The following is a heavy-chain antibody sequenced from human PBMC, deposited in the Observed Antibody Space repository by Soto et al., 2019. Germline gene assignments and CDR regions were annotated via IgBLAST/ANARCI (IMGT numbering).Heavy chain of an antibody. D-gene: IGHD2-15*01. Sequence: SVKVSCKASGGTFSSYTISWVRQAPEQGLEWMGRIIPILGIANYAQKFQGRVTITADKSTSTAYMELSSLRSEDTAVYYCARVATYWGYCSGGSCPGWFGPWGQGTLVTVSS. V-gene: IGHV1-69*02. CDR2: IIPILGIA. CDR1: GGTFSSYT. CDR3: ARVATYWGYCSGGSCPGWFGP. J-gene: IGHJ5*02.